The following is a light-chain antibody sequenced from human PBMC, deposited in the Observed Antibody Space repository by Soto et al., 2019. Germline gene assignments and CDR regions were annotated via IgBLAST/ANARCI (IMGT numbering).Light chain of an antibody. CDR1: QTVLYSSNNKNY. J-gene: IGKJ3*01. CDR2: WAS. Sequence: DIVMTQSPESLAVSLGERATINCQSSQTVLYSSNNKNYFAWYQQKPGQPPKLLISWASTRESGVPDRFSGSGSGTDFTLTISGLQAEDVAVYYCQQYYGTPFTFGPGTKVDLK. V-gene: IGKV4-1*01. CDR3: QQYYGTPFT.